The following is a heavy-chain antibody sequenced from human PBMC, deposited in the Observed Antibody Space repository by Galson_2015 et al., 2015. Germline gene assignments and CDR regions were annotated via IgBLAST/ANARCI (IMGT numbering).Heavy chain of an antibody. CDR1: EFSVNSNY. CDR3: AAVGVAPQTSLADHYHYHGMDV. D-gene: IGHD6-19*01. CDR2: IYSGDRT. Sequence: SLRLSCAASEFSVNSNYMTWVRQTPGKGLEWVSVIYSGDRTYYVDSVKGRFTISRDNSKNTVYLQMNSLRVEDSAVYYCAAVGVAPQTSLADHYHYHGMDVWGQGTTVTVSS. V-gene: IGHV3-53*01. J-gene: IGHJ6*02.